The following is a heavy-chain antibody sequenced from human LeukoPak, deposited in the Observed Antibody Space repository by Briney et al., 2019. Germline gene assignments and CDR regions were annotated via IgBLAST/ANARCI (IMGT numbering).Heavy chain of an antibody. Sequence: SETLTLTCTVSGGSISSYYWSWIRQPAGKGLEWIGRIYTSGSTNYNPSLKSRVTMSVDTSKNQFSLKLSSVTAADTAVYYCARGGRSGYYRGYFDYWGQGTLVTVSS. D-gene: IGHD3-22*01. CDR3: ARGGRSGYYRGYFDY. CDR1: GGSISSYY. J-gene: IGHJ4*02. CDR2: IYTSGST. V-gene: IGHV4-4*07.